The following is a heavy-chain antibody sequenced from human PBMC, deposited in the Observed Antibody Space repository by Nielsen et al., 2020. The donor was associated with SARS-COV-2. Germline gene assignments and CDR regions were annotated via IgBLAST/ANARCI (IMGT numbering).Heavy chain of an antibody. Sequence: GESLKISCAASGFTFSDHYMVWVRQAPGKGLVWVSHILSDGSTINYADSVRGRFTISRDNAKNTLYLQMNSLRAEDTAVYYCARDFYGSGSFPDYWGQGTLVTVSS. CDR2: ILSDGSTI. CDR1: GFTFSDHY. CDR3: ARDFYGSGSFPDY. J-gene: IGHJ4*02. D-gene: IGHD3-10*01. V-gene: IGHV3-74*01.